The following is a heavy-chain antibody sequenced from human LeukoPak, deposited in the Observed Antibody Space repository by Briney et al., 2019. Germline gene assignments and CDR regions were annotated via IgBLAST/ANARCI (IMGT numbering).Heavy chain of an antibody. CDR2: IIPIFGTA. CDR3: ASSPIGITMVRYRYYFDY. J-gene: IGHJ4*02. Sequence: PVNVSCTASGGTFSSYAISWVRQAPGQGLEWMGGIIPIFGTANYAQKFQGRVTITADESTSTAYMELSSLRSEDTAVYYCASSPIGITMVRYRYYFDYWGQGTLVTVSS. D-gene: IGHD3-10*01. V-gene: IGHV1-69*13. CDR1: GGTFSSYA.